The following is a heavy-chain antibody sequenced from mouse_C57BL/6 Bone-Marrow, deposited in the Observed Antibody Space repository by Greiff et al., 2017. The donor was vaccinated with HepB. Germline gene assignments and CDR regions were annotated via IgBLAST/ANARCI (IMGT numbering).Heavy chain of an antibody. V-gene: IGHV5-16*01. J-gene: IGHJ4*01. CDR3: AREGGDCYLYAMDY. Sequence: EVKLVESEGGLVQPGSSMKLSCTASGFTFSDYYMAWVRQVPEKGLEWVANINYDGSSTYYLDSLKSRFIISRDNAKNILYLQMSSLKSEDTATYYCAREGGDCYLYAMDYWGQGTSVTVSS. D-gene: IGHD2-3*01. CDR1: GFTFSDYY. CDR2: INYDGSST.